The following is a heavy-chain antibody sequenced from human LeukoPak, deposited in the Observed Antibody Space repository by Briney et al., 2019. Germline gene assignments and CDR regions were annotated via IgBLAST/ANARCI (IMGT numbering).Heavy chain of an antibody. CDR1: GGTFSSYA. J-gene: IGHJ5*02. CDR3: ARGQIVVVPAAMGYGWFDP. CDR2: IIPIFGTA. D-gene: IGHD2-2*01. V-gene: IGHV1-69*01. Sequence: SVKVSCKASGGTFSSYAISWVRQAPGQGLEWMGGIIPIFGTANYAQKFQGRDTITADESTSTAYMELSSLRSEDTAVYYCARGQIVVVPAAMGYGWFDPWGQGTLVTVSS.